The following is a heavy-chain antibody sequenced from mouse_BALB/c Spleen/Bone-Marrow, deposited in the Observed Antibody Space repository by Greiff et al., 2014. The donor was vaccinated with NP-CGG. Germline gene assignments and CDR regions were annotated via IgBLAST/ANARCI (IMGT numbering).Heavy chain of an antibody. CDR1: GFNIKDTY. CDR2: IDPANGNT. V-gene: IGHV14-3*02. J-gene: IGHJ3*01. CDR3: AAYYYGSSQFAY. D-gene: IGHD1-1*01. Sequence: VQLQQPGAELVKPGASVKLSCTASGFNIKDTYMHWVKQRPEQGLEWIGRIDPANGNTKYDPKFQGEATITADASSNTAYLQLSSLTSEDTAVYYCAAYYYGSSQFAYWGQGTLVTVSA.